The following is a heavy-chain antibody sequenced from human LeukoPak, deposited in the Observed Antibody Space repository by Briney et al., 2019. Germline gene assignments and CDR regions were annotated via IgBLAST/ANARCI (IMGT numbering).Heavy chain of an antibody. V-gene: IGHV4-39*01. CDR3: ARGVVVVIGLDY. CDR1: GGSISSSSYY. J-gene: IGHJ4*02. D-gene: IGHD3-22*01. Sequence: SETLSLTCTVSGGSISSSSYYWGWIRQPPGKGLEWIGTIYYRGSTYYNPSLKSRVTISVDTSKKQFSLKLSSVTAADTAVYYCARGVVVVIGLDYWGQGTLVTVSS. CDR2: IYYRGST.